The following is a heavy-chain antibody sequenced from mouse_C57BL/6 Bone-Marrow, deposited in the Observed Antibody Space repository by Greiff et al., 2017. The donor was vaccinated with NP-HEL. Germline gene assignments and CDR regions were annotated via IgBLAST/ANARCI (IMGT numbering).Heavy chain of an antibody. D-gene: IGHD2-1*01. CDR2: INPNNGGT. Sequence: VHVKQSGPELVKPGASVKIPCKASGYTFTDYNMDWVKQSHGKSLEWIGDINPNNGGTIYNQKFKGKATLTVDKSSSTAYMELRSLTSEDTAVYYCARSGGNYVAWFAYWGQGTLVTVSA. V-gene: IGHV1-18*01. J-gene: IGHJ3*01. CDR3: ARSGGNYVAWFAY. CDR1: GYTFTDYN.